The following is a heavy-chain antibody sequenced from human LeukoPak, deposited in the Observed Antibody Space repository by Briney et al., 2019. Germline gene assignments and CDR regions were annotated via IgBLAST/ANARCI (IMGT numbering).Heavy chain of an antibody. CDR2: IRYDGSNK. V-gene: IGHV3-30*02. Sequence: GGSLRLSCVASGFTFSSYGMHWVRQAPGKGLEWVAFIRYDGSNKYYADSVKGRFSISRDNSKNTLYLQMSSLRAEDTAIYYCAKELQWHLRSYHFDYWGPGTLVTVSS. CDR1: GFTFSSYG. D-gene: IGHD6-19*01. J-gene: IGHJ4*02. CDR3: AKELQWHLRSYHFDY.